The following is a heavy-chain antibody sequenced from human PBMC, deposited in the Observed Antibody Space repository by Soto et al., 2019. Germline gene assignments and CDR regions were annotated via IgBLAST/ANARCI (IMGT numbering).Heavy chain of an antibody. CDR1: GGSISSSSYY. D-gene: IGHD3-16*01. Sequence: SETLSLTCTVSGGSISSSSYYWGWIRQPPGKGLEWIGSIYYSGSTYYNPSLKSRVTIPVDTSKNQFSLKLSSVTAADTAVYYCATQRGVYYYYYGMDVWGQGTTVTVSS. CDR3: ATQRGVYYYYYGMDV. CDR2: IYYSGST. V-gene: IGHV4-39*01. J-gene: IGHJ6*02.